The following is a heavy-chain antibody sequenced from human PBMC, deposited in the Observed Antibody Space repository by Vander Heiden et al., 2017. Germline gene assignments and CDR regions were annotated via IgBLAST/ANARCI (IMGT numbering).Heavy chain of an antibody. Sequence: EVQLVESGGGLVQPGGSLRLSCAASGFTFNSYSMNWVRQAPGKGLEWVSYISSGRRTIDYADSVKGRFTISRENAKNSMYMKMNSLRDEDTAVDYCARGHPFDYWGQGTLVTVSS. J-gene: IGHJ4*02. CDR3: ARGHPFDY. CDR2: ISSGRRTI. V-gene: IGHV3-48*02. CDR1: GFTFNSYS.